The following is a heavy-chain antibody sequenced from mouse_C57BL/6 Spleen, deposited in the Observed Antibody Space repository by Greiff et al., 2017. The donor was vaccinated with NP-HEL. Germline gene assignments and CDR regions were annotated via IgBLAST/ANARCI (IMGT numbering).Heavy chain of an antibody. CDR3: ARGVTTVVNYAMDY. V-gene: IGHV1-82*01. D-gene: IGHD1-1*01. J-gene: IGHJ4*01. CDR2: IYPGDGDT. Sequence: VQLQQSGPELVKPGASVKISCKASGYAFSSSWMTWVKQRPGTGLEWIGRIYPGDGDTNYNGKFKGKATLTADKSSSTAYMQLSSLTSEDSAVYCCARGVTTVVNYAMDYWGQGTSVTVSS. CDR1: GYAFSSSW.